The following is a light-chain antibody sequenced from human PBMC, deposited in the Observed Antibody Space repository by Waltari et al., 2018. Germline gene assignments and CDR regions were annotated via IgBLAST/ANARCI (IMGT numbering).Light chain of an antibody. CDR1: SSNIGSNY. CDR2: NNN. CDR3: ATWDTSLGDLWV. Sequence: QSVLTQPPSVSAAPGQTVTISCSGSSSNIGSNYVSRYQHLPRTAPKVLIYNNNGRPSGIPDRFSGSTSGTSATLVITGLQTGDEADYYCATWDTSLGDLWVFGGGTRLTVL. J-gene: IGLJ3*02. V-gene: IGLV1-51*01.